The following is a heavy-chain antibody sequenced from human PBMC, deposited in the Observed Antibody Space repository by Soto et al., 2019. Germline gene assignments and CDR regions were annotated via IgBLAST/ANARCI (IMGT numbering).Heavy chain of an antibody. J-gene: IGHJ4*02. CDR3: ARDASDYYDSSGYKLN. D-gene: IGHD3-22*01. CDR2: ISSSSSYI. CDR1: GFTFSSYS. V-gene: IGHV3-21*01. Sequence: GGSLRLSCAASGFTFSSYSMNWVRQAPGKGLEWVSSISSSSSYIYYADSVKGRFTISRDNAKNSLYLQMNSLRAEDTAVYYCARDASDYYDSSGYKLNWGQGTLVTVSS.